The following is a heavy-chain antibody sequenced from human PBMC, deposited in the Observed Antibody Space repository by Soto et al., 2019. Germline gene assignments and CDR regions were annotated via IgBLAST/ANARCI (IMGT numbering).Heavy chain of an antibody. J-gene: IGHJ3*02. CDR1: GFTFSSYW. D-gene: IGHD5-12*01. CDR2: IKEDGSEK. Sequence: EVQLVESGGGLVQPGGSLRLSCAASGFTFSSYWMSWVRQAPGKGLEWVANIKEDGSEKYYVDSVKGRFTISRDNAKNSLYLQMNSLRAEDTAVYYCATTLRFDAFDIWGQGTRVTVSS. V-gene: IGHV3-7*02. CDR3: ATTLRFDAFDI.